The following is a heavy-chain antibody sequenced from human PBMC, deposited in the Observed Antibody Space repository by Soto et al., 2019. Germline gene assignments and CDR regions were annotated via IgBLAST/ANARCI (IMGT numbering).Heavy chain of an antibody. CDR1: GGSISRGGYY. J-gene: IGHJ5*02. D-gene: IGHD3-10*01. V-gene: IGHV4-31*03. CDR2: IYYSGST. CDR3: AGVRGVNWFDP. Sequence: QVQLQESGPGLVKPSQTLSLTCTVSGGSISRGGYYWIWIRQHPGKGLEWIGYIYYSGSTYYNPSLKSRVTISVDTSKNQFSLKLSSVTAADTAVYYCAGVRGVNWFDPWGQGTLVTVSS.